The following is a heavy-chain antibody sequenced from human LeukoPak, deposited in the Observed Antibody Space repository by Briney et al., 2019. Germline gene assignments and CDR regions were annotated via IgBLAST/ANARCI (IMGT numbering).Heavy chain of an antibody. CDR3: ARDSYHGSGSYPGSWFDP. Sequence: PSETLSLTCTVSGGSISSYYWSWIRQPAGKGLEWIGRIYTSGSTNYNPSLKSRVTMSVDTSKNQFSLKLSSVTAADTAVYYCARDSYHGSGSYPGSWFDPWGQGTLVTVSS. D-gene: IGHD3-10*01. V-gene: IGHV4-4*07. CDR1: GGSISSYY. CDR2: IYTSGST. J-gene: IGHJ5*02.